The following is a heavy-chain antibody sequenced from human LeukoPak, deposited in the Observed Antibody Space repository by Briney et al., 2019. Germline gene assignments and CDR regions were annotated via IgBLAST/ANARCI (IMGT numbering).Heavy chain of an antibody. Sequence: ASVKVSCKASGYTFTDYYLHWVRQAPGHGLEWMGWIKPDGGDTNYAQRLQGRVTMTRDTSISTAYMGLTNLSSDDTAVYYCARGITIYGVMIIYFDSWGQGTLVTVSS. J-gene: IGHJ4*02. D-gene: IGHD3-3*01. V-gene: IGHV1-2*02. CDR1: GYTFTDYY. CDR3: ARGITIYGVMIIYFDS. CDR2: IKPDGGDT.